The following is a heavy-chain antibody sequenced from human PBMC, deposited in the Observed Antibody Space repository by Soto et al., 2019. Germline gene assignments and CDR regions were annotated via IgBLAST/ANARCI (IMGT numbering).Heavy chain of an antibody. V-gene: IGHV4-31*03. CDR3: ARDLSRYEFRSGSKWFDT. CDR1: GVSISSGGYY. CDR2: IHYSGST. J-gene: IGHJ5*02. Sequence: QVQLQESGPGLVKPSQTLSLTCTVSGVSISSGGYYWSWIRQHPGKCLEWIGYIHYSGSTYYNPSLKSRVTMSVDTSKNQFSLNLTSVTAADTAVYYCARDLSRYEFRSGSKWFDTWGQGTLVTVSS. D-gene: IGHD3-3*01.